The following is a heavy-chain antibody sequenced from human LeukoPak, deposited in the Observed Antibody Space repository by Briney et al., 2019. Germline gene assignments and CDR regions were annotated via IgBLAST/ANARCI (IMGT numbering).Heavy chain of an antibody. J-gene: IGHJ4*02. V-gene: IGHV4-59*12. CDR1: GGSISSYY. CDR3: ARMVYDTSGYYPSFDY. D-gene: IGHD3-22*01. Sequence: PSETLSLTCSVSGGSISSYYWSWIRQPPGKALEWIGYIYYTGSTKYSPSLKSRVAISVDKSNNQFSLRLSSVTAADTAVYYCARMVYDTSGYYPSFDYWGQGTLVTVSS. CDR2: IYYTGST.